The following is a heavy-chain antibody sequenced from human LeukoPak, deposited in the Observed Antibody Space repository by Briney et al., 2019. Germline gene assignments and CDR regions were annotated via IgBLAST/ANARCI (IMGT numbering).Heavy chain of an antibody. J-gene: IGHJ3*02. D-gene: IGHD2-2*01. CDR2: IYYSGST. CDR1: GGSISSSSYY. V-gene: IGHV4-39*01. Sequence: PSETLSLTCTVSGGSISSSSYYWGWIRQPPGKGLEWIGSIYYSGSTYYNPSLKSRVTISVDTSKNQFSLKLSSVTAADTAAYYCARPHCSSTSCYLWDDAFDIWGHGTMVTVSS. CDR3: ARPHCSSTSCYLWDDAFDI.